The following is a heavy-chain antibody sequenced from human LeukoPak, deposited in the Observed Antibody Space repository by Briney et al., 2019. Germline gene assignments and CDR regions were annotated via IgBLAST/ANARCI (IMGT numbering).Heavy chain of an antibody. V-gene: IGHV1-2*02. Sequence: ASVKVSCKASGYTFTSYYMHWVRQAPGQGLEWMGWVNPKSGGTHYAQKFQGRVTMTRDTSISTAYMELSRLRSDDTAVYYCASPRIRNVFDIWGQGTMVTVSS. J-gene: IGHJ3*02. CDR3: ASPRIRNVFDI. D-gene: IGHD1-1*01. CDR1: GYTFTSYY. CDR2: VNPKSGGT.